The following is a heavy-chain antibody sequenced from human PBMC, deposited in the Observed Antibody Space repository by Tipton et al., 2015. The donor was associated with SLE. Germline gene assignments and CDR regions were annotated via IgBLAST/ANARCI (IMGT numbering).Heavy chain of an antibody. Sequence: SLRLSCAASGFTFSLYWMSWVRQAPGKGLEWVANIKQDGSETYYVDSVKGRFTISRDNSKNTLYLQMNGLRAEDTAIYYCARDAYGDSTVLLDYWGQGTLVTVAS. V-gene: IGHV3-7*03. CDR1: GFTFSLYW. CDR2: IKQDGSET. D-gene: IGHD4-17*01. CDR3: ARDAYGDSTVLLDY. J-gene: IGHJ4*02.